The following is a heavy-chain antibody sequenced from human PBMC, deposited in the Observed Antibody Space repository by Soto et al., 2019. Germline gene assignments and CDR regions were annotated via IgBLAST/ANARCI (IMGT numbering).Heavy chain of an antibody. V-gene: IGHV1-69*12. Sequence: QVQLVQSGAEVKKPGSSVKVSCKASGGTFSSYAISWVRQAPGQGLEWMGGIIPIFGTANYVKKCQGRVTITADESTSTAYMELSSMECEEPAVYYCARDWKIDPWGQGTLVTVSS. CDR2: IIPIFGTA. J-gene: IGHJ5*02. CDR3: ARDWKIDP. D-gene: IGHD1-1*01. CDR1: GGTFSSYA.